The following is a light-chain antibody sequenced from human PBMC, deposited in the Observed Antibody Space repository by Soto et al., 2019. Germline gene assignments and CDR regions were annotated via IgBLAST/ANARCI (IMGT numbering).Light chain of an antibody. CDR2: GAS. V-gene: IGKV3-15*01. J-gene: IGKJ2*01. Sequence: EIVMTQSPATLSVSPGERTTLSCRASQSVSSNLAWYQQKPGQAPRLLIYGASTRATGIPARFSGSGSGTEFTLTISSMQSVDFAVYYCQQYNNWPPGTFGQGTKLELK. CDR1: QSVSSN. CDR3: QQYNNWPPGT.